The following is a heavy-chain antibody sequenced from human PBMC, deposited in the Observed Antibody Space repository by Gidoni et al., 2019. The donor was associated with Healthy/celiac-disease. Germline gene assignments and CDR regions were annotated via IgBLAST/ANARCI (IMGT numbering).Heavy chain of an antibody. J-gene: IGHJ4*02. CDR2: IYYSGST. V-gene: IGHV4-39*01. CDR1: GRAISSISYY. CDR3: ARHKDYGSIYY. Sequence: QLQLQYPVPALVKPPETLSLTCTVPGRAISSISYYLGWIRQPPGKGLEWIGSIYYSGSTYYNPSLKSRVTISVDTSKNQFSLKLSSVTAADTAVYYCARHKDYGSIYYWGQGTLVTVSS. D-gene: IGHD3-10*01.